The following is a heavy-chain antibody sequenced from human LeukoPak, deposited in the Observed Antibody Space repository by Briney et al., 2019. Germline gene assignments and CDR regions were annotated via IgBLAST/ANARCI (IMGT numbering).Heavy chain of an antibody. J-gene: IGHJ5*02. V-gene: IGHV3-30*18. CDR3: AKEGWSWDIVVVPAAIS. Sequence: PGRSLRLSCAASGFTFSSYGMHWVRQAPGKGLEWVAVISYDGSNKYYADSVKGRFTISRDNSKNTLYLQMNSLRAEDTAVYYCAKEGWSWDIVVVPAAISWGQGTLVTVSS. D-gene: IGHD2-2*02. CDR1: GFTFSSYG. CDR2: ISYDGSNK.